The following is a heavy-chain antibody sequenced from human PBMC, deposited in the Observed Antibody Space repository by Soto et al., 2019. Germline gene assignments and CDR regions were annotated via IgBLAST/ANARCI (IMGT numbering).Heavy chain of an antibody. V-gene: IGHV4-39*01. J-gene: IGHJ4*02. CDR2: VYYSGGA. Sequence: LPLTCDLSGGSIDNGHSFWVWIRQPPGKGLEFIGSVYYSGGAYYNPSLKSRVTVSVDTSKNQLSLRVNSVTAADTAVYYCLRGVEAATRHTNFVAWSQGILVIV. D-gene: IGHD3-3*01. CDR1: GGSIDNGHSF. CDR3: LRGVEAATRHTNFVA.